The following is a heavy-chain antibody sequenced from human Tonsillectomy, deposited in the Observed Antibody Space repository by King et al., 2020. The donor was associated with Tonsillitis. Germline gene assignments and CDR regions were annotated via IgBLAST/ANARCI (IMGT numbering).Heavy chain of an antibody. CDR1: GFTFSSYA. Sequence: VQLVESGGGVVQPGRSLRLSCAASGFTFSSYAMHWVRQAPGMGLEWVAVISYDGSNKYYTDSVKGRFTVSSDTSKNTLYLQMNSLSAEDTAMYYCARGDSSDYFWGIPAFGIWGLGTMVTVAS. J-gene: IGHJ3*02. V-gene: IGHV3-30-3*01. CDR2: ISYDGSNK. D-gene: IGHD3-16*01. CDR3: ARGDSSDYFWGIPAFGI.